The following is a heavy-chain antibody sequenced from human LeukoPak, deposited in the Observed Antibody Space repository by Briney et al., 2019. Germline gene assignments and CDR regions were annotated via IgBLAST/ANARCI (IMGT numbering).Heavy chain of an antibody. J-gene: IGHJ3*02. V-gene: IGHV4-39*07. CDR1: GGSISSSNYY. D-gene: IGHD2-2*01. CDR3: ARAIGCSSTSCSDAFDI. Sequence: SETLSLTCTVSGGSISSSNYYWGWIRQPPGKGLEWIASIHYSETTNYNPSLKSRVTISVDTSKNQFSLKLSSVTAADTAVYYCARAIGCSSTSCSDAFDIWGQGTMVTVSS. CDR2: IHYSETT.